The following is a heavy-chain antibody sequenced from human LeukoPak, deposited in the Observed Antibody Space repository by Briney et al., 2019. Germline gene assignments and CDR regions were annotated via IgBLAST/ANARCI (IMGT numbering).Heavy chain of an antibody. CDR3: ARNPTPSRYCSSTSCSSYFDY. J-gene: IGHJ4*02. CDR1: GYTFTSYA. V-gene: IGHV1-3*01. D-gene: IGHD2-2*01. Sequence: ASVNVSCTASGYTFTSYAMHWVRQAPGQRLEWMGWINAGNGNTKYSQKFQGRVTITRDTSASTAYMELSSLRSEDTAVYYCARNPTPSRYCSSTSCSSYFDYWGQGTLVTVSS. CDR2: INAGNGNT.